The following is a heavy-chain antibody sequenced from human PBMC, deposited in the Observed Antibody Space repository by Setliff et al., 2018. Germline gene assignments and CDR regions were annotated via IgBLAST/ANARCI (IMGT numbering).Heavy chain of an antibody. CDR3: ARVMGGYCSGGSCESDY. CDR2: IYTSGST. D-gene: IGHD2-15*01. J-gene: IGHJ4*02. V-gene: IGHV4-61*09. CDR1: GGSISSGSYY. Sequence: SETLSLTCTVSGGSISSGSYYWSWIRQPAGKGLEWIGHIYTSGSTNYNPSLKSRVTIPVDTSKNQFSLKLSSVTAADTAVYYCARVMGGYCSGGSCESDYWGQGTLVTVSS.